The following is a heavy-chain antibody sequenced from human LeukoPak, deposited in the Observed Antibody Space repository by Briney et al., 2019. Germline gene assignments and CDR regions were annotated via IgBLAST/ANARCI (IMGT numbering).Heavy chain of an antibody. CDR1: GGSISGYY. D-gene: IGHD2-2*02. CDR3: ARSPPYCSRPGCYIGWFDP. J-gene: IGHJ5*02. Sequence: PSETLSLTCTVSGGSISGYYWNWIRQPPGKGLEWIGLIYYSGSTNYNPSLKSRVTISVDTSKNQFSLKLSSVTAADTAVYYCARSPPYCSRPGCYIGWFDPWGQGTLVTVSS. V-gene: IGHV4-59*01. CDR2: IYYSGST.